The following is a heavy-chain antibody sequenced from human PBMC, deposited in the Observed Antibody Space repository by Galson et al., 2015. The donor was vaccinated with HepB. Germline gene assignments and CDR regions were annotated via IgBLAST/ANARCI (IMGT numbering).Heavy chain of an antibody. CDR3: TRDSRRLFGY. J-gene: IGHJ4*02. CDR1: GFNFSNYW. D-gene: IGHD3-16*01. CDR2: IKQHGSVK. Sequence: SLRLSCAASGFNFSNYWMSWVRLAPGKGLEWVANIKQHGSVKNYVDSVKGRFTISRDNAENSLYLQMNNLRVDDTAIYYCTRDSRRLFGYWGQGTPVTVSS. V-gene: IGHV3-7*03.